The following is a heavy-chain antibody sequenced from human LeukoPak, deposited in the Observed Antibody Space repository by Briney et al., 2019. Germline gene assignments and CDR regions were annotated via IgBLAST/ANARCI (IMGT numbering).Heavy chain of an antibody. Sequence: PSETLSLTCTVSGGSISSSPYYWGWIRQPPGKGLEWIGSIYYSGTTHYNPSLESRVTISVDTSKNQFSLKLYSVTAADTAIYYCARAYSSSWYLNWFDPWGQGTLVTVSS. CDR2: IYYSGTT. J-gene: IGHJ5*02. CDR3: ARAYSSSWYLNWFDP. V-gene: IGHV4-39*07. D-gene: IGHD6-13*01. CDR1: GGSISSSPYY.